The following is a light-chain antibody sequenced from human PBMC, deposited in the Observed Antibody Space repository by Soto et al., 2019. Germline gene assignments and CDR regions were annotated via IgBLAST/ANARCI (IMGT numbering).Light chain of an antibody. CDR2: GNS. CDR1: SSNIGAGYD. J-gene: IGLJ2*01. CDR3: QSFDSSLSGYVV. V-gene: IGLV1-40*01. Sequence: QSVLTQPASVSGAPGQRVTISCTGSSSNIGAGYDVHWYQQLPGTAPKLLIYGNSNRPSGVPDRFSGSKSGTSASLAITGLQAEDEADYYCQSFDSSLSGYVVFAGGTKLTVL.